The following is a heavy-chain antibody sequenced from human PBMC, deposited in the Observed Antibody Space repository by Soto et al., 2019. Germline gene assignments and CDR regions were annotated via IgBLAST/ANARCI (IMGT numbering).Heavy chain of an antibody. J-gene: IGHJ6*02. CDR2: IIPIFGTA. D-gene: IGHD3-22*01. V-gene: IGHV1-69*01. CDR3: ARGHYYDSSGYYSNYYYYGMDV. Sequence: QVQLVQSGAEVKKPGSSVKVSCKASGGTFSSYAISWVRQAPGQGLEWMGGIIPIFGTANYAQKFQGRVTITADESTSTAYMELSSLRSEDTALYYCARGHYYDSSGYYSNYYYYGMDVWGQGTTVTVSS. CDR1: GGTFSSYA.